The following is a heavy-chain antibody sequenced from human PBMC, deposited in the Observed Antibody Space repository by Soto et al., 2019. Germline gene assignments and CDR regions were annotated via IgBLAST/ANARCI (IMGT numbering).Heavy chain of an antibody. J-gene: IGHJ4*02. CDR1: GFTFSYYS. V-gene: IGHV3-21*01. CDR2: ISSSTTYI. CDR3: ARDPVGVDSTFFFDS. Sequence: GGSLRLSCAASGFTFSYYSMTWVRQSPGRGLEWISSISSSTTYISYADSVRGRFTISRDNAKNSLYLQMSSLRADDTAVYYCARDPVGVDSTFFFDSWGQGTLVTVSS. D-gene: IGHD2-21*01.